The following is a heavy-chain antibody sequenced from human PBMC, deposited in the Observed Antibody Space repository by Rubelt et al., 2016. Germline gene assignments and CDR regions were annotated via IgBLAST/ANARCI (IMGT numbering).Heavy chain of an antibody. J-gene: IGHJ5*02. CDR1: GGSISSYY. CDR2: IYYSGST. CDR3: ARHCSGGSCYYGWFDP. Sequence: QVQLQESGPGLVKPSETLSLTCTVSGGSISSYYWSWIRQPPGKGLEWIGYIYYSGSTNYNPSLKIRVTISVDTSKNQFSLKLSSVTAADTAVYYCARHCSGGSCYYGWFDPWGQGTLVTVSS. V-gene: IGHV4-59*08. D-gene: IGHD2-15*01.